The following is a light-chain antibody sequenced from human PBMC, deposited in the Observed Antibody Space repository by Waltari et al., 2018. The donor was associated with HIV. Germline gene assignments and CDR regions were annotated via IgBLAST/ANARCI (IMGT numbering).Light chain of an antibody. Sequence: DIQMTQSPSSVSASVGARVTITCRASQDIGSWLAWYQQKPGKAPKLLIYAASTLQSGVPSRFSGSGSGTHFTLTISSLQPEDFATYYCQQYNSYSRTFGQGTKVEIK. V-gene: IGKV1D-16*01. CDR2: AAS. J-gene: IGKJ1*01. CDR3: QQYNSYSRT. CDR1: QDIGSW.